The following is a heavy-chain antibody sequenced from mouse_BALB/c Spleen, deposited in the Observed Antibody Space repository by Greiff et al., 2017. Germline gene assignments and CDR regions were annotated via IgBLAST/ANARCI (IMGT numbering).Heavy chain of an antibody. CDR1: GYTFTDYN. CDR3: ARWAVVATSSYYAMDY. J-gene: IGHJ4*01. Sequence: VQLQQSGPELVKPGASVKIPCKASGYTFTDYNMDWVKQSHGKSLEWIGDINPNNGGTIYNQKFKGKATMTVDKSSSTAYMELARLTSEDSAIYYCARWAVVATSSYYAMDYWGQGTSVTVSS. V-gene: IGHV1-18*01. D-gene: IGHD1-1*01. CDR2: INPNNGGT.